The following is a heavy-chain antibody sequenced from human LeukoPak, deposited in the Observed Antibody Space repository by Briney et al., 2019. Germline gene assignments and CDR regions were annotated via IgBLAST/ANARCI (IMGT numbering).Heavy chain of an antibody. D-gene: IGHD2-15*01. V-gene: IGHV7-4-1*02. Sequence: GASVKVSCKASGYTFTGYYMHWVRQAPGQGLEWMGWINTNTGNPTYAQGFTGRFVFSLDTSVSTAYLQISSLKAEDTAVYYCARDDGRYGPWFDPWGQGTLVTVSS. CDR1: GYTFTGYY. J-gene: IGHJ5*02. CDR3: ARDDGRYGPWFDP. CDR2: INTNTGNP.